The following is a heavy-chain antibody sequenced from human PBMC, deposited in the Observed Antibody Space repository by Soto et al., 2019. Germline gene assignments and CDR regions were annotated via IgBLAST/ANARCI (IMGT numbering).Heavy chain of an antibody. CDR3: VNLAAAGRF. CDR2: ISSSSSTI. V-gene: IGHV3-48*01. J-gene: IGHJ4*02. Sequence: GSLRLSCAASGLTFSSYSMNWVRQAPGKGLEWVSYISSSSSTIYYADSVKGRFTISRDNAKNSLYLQMNSLRAEDTAVYYCVNLAAAGRFWGQGTLVTVSS. CDR1: GLTFSSYS. D-gene: IGHD6-13*01.